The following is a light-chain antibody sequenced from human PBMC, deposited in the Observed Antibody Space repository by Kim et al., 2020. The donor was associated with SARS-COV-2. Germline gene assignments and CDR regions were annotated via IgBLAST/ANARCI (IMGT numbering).Light chain of an antibody. CDR3: QQSYSTPWT. V-gene: IGKV1-39*01. J-gene: IGKJ1*01. CDR2: AAS. Sequence: ASVGDRVTITCRASQSISSYLNWYQEKPGKAPKLLIYAASSLQSGVPSRFSGSGSGTDFTLTISSLQPEDFATYYCQQSYSTPWTFGQGTKVDIK. CDR1: QSISSY.